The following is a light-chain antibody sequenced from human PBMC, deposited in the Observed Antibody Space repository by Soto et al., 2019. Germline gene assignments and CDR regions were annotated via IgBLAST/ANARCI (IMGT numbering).Light chain of an antibody. J-gene: IGKJ4*01. Sequence: EIVLTQSPGTLSLSPGERATLSCRASQSVNSAYLAWYQQKPGQAPRLLIYGASNRAAGIPDRFSGSGSGTDFTLTISRLEPEDFAVYYGQQYADSPPRLIFGGGTKVEIK. CDR3: QQYADSPPRLI. V-gene: IGKV3-20*01. CDR2: GAS. CDR1: QSVNSAY.